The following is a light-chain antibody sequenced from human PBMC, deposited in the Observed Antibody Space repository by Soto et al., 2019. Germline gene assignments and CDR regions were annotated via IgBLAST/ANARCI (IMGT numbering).Light chain of an antibody. Sequence: EIVLTQSPGTLSLSPGERAILSCRASQSVSSNYLAWYQRKPGQAPRLLIYGASSRATGIPDRFSGSGSGTDFTLTITRLEPEDFALYYCQQYGSSPLTFGGGTKVEIK. J-gene: IGKJ4*01. CDR1: QSVSSNY. CDR3: QQYGSSPLT. CDR2: GAS. V-gene: IGKV3-20*01.